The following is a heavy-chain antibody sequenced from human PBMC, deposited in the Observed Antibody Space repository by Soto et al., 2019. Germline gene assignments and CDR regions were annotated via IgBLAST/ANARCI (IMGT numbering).Heavy chain of an antibody. Sequence: EVQLVESGGGLVQPGRSLRLSCAASGFTFDDYAMHWVRQAPGKGLEWVSGISWNSGSIGYADSVKGRFTISRDNAKHSLYLQMNSMRAEDTALYYCAKGDGVIVIGEKNWFDPWGQGTLVTVSS. D-gene: IGHD3-16*02. V-gene: IGHV3-9*01. CDR1: GFTFDDYA. CDR3: AKGDGVIVIGEKNWFDP. J-gene: IGHJ5*02. CDR2: ISWNSGSI.